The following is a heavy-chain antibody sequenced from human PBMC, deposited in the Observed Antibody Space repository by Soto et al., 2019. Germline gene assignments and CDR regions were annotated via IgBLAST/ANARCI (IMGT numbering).Heavy chain of an antibody. J-gene: IGHJ6*02. D-gene: IGHD3-10*02. CDR3: ARFTMVGGSFDPNYYFATDV. CDR2: ISAYNGNT. Sequence: ASVKVSCKASGYTFTNYGISWVRQAPGQGLEWMGWISAYNGNTNYAQKLQGRVTMTTDTSTSTVYMEVRSLRSDDTAVYYCARFTMVGGSFDPNYYFATDVSGQGTTFTVSS. V-gene: IGHV1-18*01. CDR1: GYTFTNYG.